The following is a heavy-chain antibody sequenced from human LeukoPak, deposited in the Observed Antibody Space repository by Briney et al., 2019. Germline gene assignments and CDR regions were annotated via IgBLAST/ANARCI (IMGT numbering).Heavy chain of an antibody. CDR1: GFTLSSYA. D-gene: IGHD5-18*01. J-gene: IGHJ4*02. V-gene: IGHV3-48*04. Sequence: PGGSLRLSCAASGFTLSSYAMSWVRQAPGKGLEWVSYISSSGSTIYYADSVKGRFTISRDNAKNSLYLQMNSLRAEDTAVYYCARDNSNTAMIIFDYWGQGTLVTVSS. CDR2: ISSSGSTI. CDR3: ARDNSNTAMIIFDY.